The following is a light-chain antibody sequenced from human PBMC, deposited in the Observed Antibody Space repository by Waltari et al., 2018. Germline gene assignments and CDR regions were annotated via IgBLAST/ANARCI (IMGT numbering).Light chain of an antibody. J-gene: IGKJ1*01. CDR1: QTVSAW. V-gene: IGKV1-5*03. Sequence: DIQMTQSPSSLSASVGDRVTITCRASQTVSAWLAWYQQKPGNAPKLLIYKASNLKSGVPSRFSGSGSGTEFTLTISSLQPDDFATYYCHQYNSYPWTFGQGTKVEIK. CDR3: HQYNSYPWT. CDR2: KAS.